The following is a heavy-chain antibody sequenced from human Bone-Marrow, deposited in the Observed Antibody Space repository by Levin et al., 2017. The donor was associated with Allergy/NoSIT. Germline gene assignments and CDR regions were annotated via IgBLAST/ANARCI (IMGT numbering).Heavy chain of an antibody. J-gene: IGHJ4*02. CDR1: GFTFSFYA. CDR3: VLTTPYYFDY. CDR2: ISYSGGST. V-gene: IGHV3-23*01. D-gene: IGHD4-11*01. Sequence: GGSLRLSCATSGFTFSFYAMTWVRQAPGKGLEWVSGISYSGGSTYYADSVKGRFTISRDNSRDTLFLQMNSLRAEDTAVYYCVLTTPYYFDYWGQGTLVSVSS.